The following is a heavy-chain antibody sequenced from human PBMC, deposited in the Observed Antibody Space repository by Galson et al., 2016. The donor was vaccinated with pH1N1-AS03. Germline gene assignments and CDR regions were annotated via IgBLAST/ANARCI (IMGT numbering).Heavy chain of an antibody. V-gene: IGHV3-23*01. D-gene: IGHD3-3*01. J-gene: IGHJ4*02. CDR3: AKDNDQSTIFGVVIPNLDY. Sequence: LRLSCAASGFTFSHYAMTWVRQAPGKGLEWVSSISGSGTTYYADSVKGRFTISRDNSKDTLSLQMDSLRAEDTAVYYCAKDNDQSTIFGVVIPNLDYCGQGTLVTVSS. CDR2: ISGSGTT. CDR1: GFTFSHYA.